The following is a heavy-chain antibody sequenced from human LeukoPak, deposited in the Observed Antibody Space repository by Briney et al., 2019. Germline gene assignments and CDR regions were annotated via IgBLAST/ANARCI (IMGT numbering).Heavy chain of an antibody. D-gene: IGHD6-19*01. V-gene: IGHV4-30-4*01. Sequence: SETLSLTCTVSGGSISSGDYYWTWLRQTPGKGLEWIGYIYYSGSTYYNPSLKSRLTISIDTSKSQFSLQLSSMTAAGTAVYYCARRSSGWFDCWGQGTLVTVSS. CDR3: ARRSSGWFDC. CDR1: GGSISSGDYY. CDR2: IYYSGST. J-gene: IGHJ4*02.